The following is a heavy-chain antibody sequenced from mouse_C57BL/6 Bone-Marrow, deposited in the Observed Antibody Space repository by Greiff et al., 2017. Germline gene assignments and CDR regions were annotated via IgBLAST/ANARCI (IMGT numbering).Heavy chain of an antibody. CDR2: IYPRSGNT. CDR1: GYTFTSYG. CDR3: ARGTYYSNLGSMDY. Sequence: QVHVKQSGAELARPGASVKLSCKASGYTFTSYGISWVKQRTGQGLEWIGEIYPRSGNTYYNEKFKGTATLTADNSSSTAYMELRSLTSEDSAVYFCARGTYYSNLGSMDYWGQGTSVTVSS. V-gene: IGHV1-81*01. J-gene: IGHJ4*01. D-gene: IGHD2-5*01.